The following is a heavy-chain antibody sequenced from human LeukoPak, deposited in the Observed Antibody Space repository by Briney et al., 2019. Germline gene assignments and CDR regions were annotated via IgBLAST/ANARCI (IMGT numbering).Heavy chain of an antibody. CDR3: ARESSGSVYNWSDP. J-gene: IGHJ5*02. CDR1: GYTFTGYY. Sequence: ASVKVSCKASGYTFTGYYMHWVRQAPGQGLEWMGWINPNSGGTNYAQKFQGRVTMTRDTSISTAYMELSRLRSDDTAVYYCARESSGSVYNWSDPWGQGTLVSVSS. CDR2: INPNSGGT. V-gene: IGHV1-2*02. D-gene: IGHD3-22*01.